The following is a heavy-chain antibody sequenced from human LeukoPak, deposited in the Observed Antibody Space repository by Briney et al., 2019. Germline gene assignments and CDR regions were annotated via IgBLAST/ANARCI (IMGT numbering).Heavy chain of an antibody. CDR3: ARARLGLPLDY. D-gene: IGHD7-27*01. V-gene: IGHV3-21*01. J-gene: IGHJ4*02. CDR2: ISSSSSYI. Sequence: GGSLRLSCAASGFTFSSYSMNWVRPAPGKGLEWVSSISSSSSYIYYADSVKGRFTISRDNAKNSLYLQMNSLGAEDTAVYYCARARLGLPLDYWGQGTLVTVSS. CDR1: GFTFSSYS.